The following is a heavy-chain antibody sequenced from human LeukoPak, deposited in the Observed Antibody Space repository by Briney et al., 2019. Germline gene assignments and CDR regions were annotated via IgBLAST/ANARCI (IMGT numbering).Heavy chain of an antibody. J-gene: IGHJ4*02. CDR3: ARDAGGFGELDY. Sequence: GGSLRLSCAASGFMFSTYWMSWVRQAPGKGLEWVANIKQDGSDKYYVDSVKDRFTITIDNAKNSLYLQMNSLRAEDTALYYCARDAGGFGELDYWGQGTLVTVSS. V-gene: IGHV3-7*01. CDR1: GFMFSTYW. D-gene: IGHD3-10*01. CDR2: IKQDGSDK.